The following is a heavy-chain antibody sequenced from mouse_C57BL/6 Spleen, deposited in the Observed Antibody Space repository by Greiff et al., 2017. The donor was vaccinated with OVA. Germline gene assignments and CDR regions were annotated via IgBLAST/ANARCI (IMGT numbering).Heavy chain of an antibody. J-gene: IGHJ2*01. CDR3: ARDGYSPFDY. V-gene: IGHV3-6*01. D-gene: IGHD2-3*01. CDR2: ISYDGSN. CDR1: GYSITSGYY. Sequence: EVQLVESGPGLVKPSQSLSLTCSVTGYSITSGYYWNWIRQFPGNKLEWMGYISYDGSNNYNPSLKNRISITRDTSKNQFFLKLNSVTTEDTATYYCARDGYSPFDYWGQGTTLTVSS.